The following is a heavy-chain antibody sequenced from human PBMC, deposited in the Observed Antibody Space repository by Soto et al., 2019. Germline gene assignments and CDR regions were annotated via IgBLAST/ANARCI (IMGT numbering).Heavy chain of an antibody. CDR3: TTGYSSGWYPFDY. V-gene: IGHV3-15*07. CDR1: GFTFSNAW. Sequence: GGSLRLSCAVSGFTFSNAWMNWVRQAPGKGLEWVGRIKSKTDGGTTDYVAPVKGRFTISRDDSKNTLYLQMNSLKTEDTAVYYCTTGYSSGWYPFDYWGQGTLVTVSS. D-gene: IGHD6-19*01. J-gene: IGHJ4*02. CDR2: IKSKTDGGTT.